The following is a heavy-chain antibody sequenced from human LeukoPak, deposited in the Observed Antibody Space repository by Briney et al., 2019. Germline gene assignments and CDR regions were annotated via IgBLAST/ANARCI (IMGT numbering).Heavy chain of an antibody. V-gene: IGHV5-51*01. CDR3: ARRQSQRELPDY. D-gene: IGHD1-26*01. CDR2: SDPGVSGA. J-gene: IGHJ4*02. CDR1: GYSFTSYW. Sequence: GESLKISCQGSGYSFTSYWIGWVREMPGKGLGGGGISDPGVSGARYSPSFQGSVTLSADQSISTAYLQWSSLKASDTAIYYCARRQSQRELPDYWGQGPLVTVSS.